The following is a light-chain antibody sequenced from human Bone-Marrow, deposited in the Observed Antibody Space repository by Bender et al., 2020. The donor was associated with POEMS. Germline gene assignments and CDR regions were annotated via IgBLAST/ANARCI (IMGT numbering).Light chain of an antibody. CDR3: AAWDDGLSGPV. J-gene: IGLJ3*02. V-gene: IGLV2-14*02. CDR2: EVS. CDR1: SGDIGNYNL. Sequence: QSALTQPASVSGSPGQSITISCTGTSGDIGNYNLVSWYQQHPGKAPKLMIYEVSKRPSGVSNRFSGSKSGTAASLAIRGLQAEDEADYYCAAWDDGLSGPVFGGGTKVTVL.